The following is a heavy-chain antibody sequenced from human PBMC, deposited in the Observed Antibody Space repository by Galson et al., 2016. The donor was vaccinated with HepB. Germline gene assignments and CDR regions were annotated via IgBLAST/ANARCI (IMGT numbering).Heavy chain of an antibody. J-gene: IGHJ4*02. D-gene: IGHD3-22*01. Sequence: SLRLSCAASGFTFSGHYMSWTRQAPGKGLEWVSYISSSGSTIYYADSVKGRFPISRDNAKNSLYLQMNSLRAEDTAVYYCARSVVATIYYCDSSGYAGLVYWGQGTLVTVSS. CDR3: ARSVVATIYYCDSSGYAGLVY. V-gene: IGHV3-11*01. CDR2: ISSSGSTI. CDR1: GFTFSGHY.